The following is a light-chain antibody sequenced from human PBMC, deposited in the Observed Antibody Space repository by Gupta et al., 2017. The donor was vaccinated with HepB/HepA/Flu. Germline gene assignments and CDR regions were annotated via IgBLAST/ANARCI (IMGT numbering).Light chain of an antibody. CDR3: NSRDSSGNHVV. V-gene: IGLV3-19*01. J-gene: IGLJ2*01. CDR1: SLRSYY. Sequence: SSELTQDPAVSVALGQTVRITCQGVSLRSYYASWYQQKPGQPPVLVIYGKNNRPSGIPDRFSGSSSGNTASLTITGAQAEDEADYYCNSRDSSGNHVVFGGGTKLTVL. CDR2: GKN.